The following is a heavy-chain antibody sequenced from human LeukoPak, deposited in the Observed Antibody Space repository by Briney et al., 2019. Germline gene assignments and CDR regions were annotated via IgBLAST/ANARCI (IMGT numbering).Heavy chain of an antibody. CDR3: TRDASGDTNSGPRMDV. V-gene: IGHV3-7*05. CDR1: AFTFRTYW. J-gene: IGHJ6*02. Sequence: GGSLRLSCASSAFTFRTYWMSWVRQAPGKGLEWVAMIKPDGSEKYYVDSVKGLFTISRDNAKNSLYLQMSSLRAEDTAVYYCTRDASGDTNSGPRMDVWGQGTTVTVSS. CDR2: IKPDGSEK. D-gene: IGHD1-26*01.